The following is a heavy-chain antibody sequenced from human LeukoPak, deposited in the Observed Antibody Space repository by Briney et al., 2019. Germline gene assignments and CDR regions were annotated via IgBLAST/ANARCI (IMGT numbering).Heavy chain of an antibody. CDR1: GGSISSYY. J-gene: IGHJ3*02. V-gene: IGHV4-59*01. CDR2: IYYSGST. D-gene: IGHD4-17*01. CDR3: ARDDYGDPRGGAFDI. Sequence: SETLSLTCTVSGGSISSYYWSWIRQPPGKGLGWIGYIYYSGSTNYNPSLKSRVTISVDTSKNQFSLKLSSVTAADTAVYYCARDDYGDPRGGAFDIWGQGTMVTVSS.